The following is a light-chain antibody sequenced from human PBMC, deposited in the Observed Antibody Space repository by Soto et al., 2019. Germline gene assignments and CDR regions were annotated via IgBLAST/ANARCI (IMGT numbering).Light chain of an antibody. J-gene: IGLJ1*01. CDR2: DVS. CDR3: SAYTSSSTYV. V-gene: IGLV2-14*01. CDR1: SRDVGGYNY. Sequence: QSVLTQPDSVSGCPGQSITICCTGTSRDVGGYNYVSWYQQHPGKAPKLMIYDVSNRPSGVSNRFSGSKSGNTASLTISGLQAEDEADYYCSAYTSSSTYVFGTGTKVTDL.